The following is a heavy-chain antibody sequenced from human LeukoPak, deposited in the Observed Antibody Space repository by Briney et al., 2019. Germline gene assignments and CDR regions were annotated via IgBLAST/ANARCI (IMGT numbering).Heavy chain of an antibody. CDR2: IYYSGST. V-gene: IGHV4-59*01. J-gene: IGHJ4*02. D-gene: IGHD6-19*01. CDR1: GGSISSYY. CDR3: AREASSGWTRIDY. Sequence: PSETLSLTCTVSGGSISSYYWSWIRQPPGKGLEWIGYIYYSGSTNYNPSLKSRVPISVDTSKNQFSLKLSSVTAADTAVYYCAREASSGWTRIDYWGQGTLVTVSS.